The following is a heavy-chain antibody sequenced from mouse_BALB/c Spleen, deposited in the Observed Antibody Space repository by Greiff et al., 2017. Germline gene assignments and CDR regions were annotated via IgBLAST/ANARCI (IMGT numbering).Heavy chain of an antibody. CDR3: ARDLFAY. CDR1: GFTFTDYY. Sequence: EVQVVESGGGLVQPGGSLRLSCATSGFTFTDYYMSWVRQPPGKALEWLGFIRNKANGYTTEYSASVKGRFTISRDNSQSILYLQMNTLRAEDSATYYCARDLFAYWGQGTLVTVSA. CDR2: IRNKANGYTT. J-gene: IGHJ3*01. V-gene: IGHV7-3*02.